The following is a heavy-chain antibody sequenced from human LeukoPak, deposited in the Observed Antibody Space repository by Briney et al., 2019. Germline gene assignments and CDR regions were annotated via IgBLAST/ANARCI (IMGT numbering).Heavy chain of an antibody. V-gene: IGHV3-74*01. D-gene: IGHD3-10*01. J-gene: IGHJ4*02. CDR1: GFTLSRCW. Sequence: GGPLRLSCAAWGFTLSRCWMHWVRQARGKGVVWVSRINSDGSSTSYADSVKGRCTISRDNAQNTLYLQMNSLRAEDTAVYYCARGGGITMVRGVISPLDYWGQGTLVTVSS. CDR3: ARGGGITMVRGVISPLDY. CDR2: INSDGSST.